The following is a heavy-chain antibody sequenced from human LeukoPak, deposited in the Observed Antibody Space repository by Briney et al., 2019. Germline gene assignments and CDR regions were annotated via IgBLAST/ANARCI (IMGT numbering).Heavy chain of an antibody. CDR2: MNPKTGNT. CDR1: GYTLTSYG. D-gene: IGHD3-16*01. CDR3: ARGPALHKNWVGGRWFDP. Sequence: ASVKVSCKASGYTLTSYGINWVRQATGQGLEWMGCMNPKTGNTGYAQNFQGRVTMTRDTSESTAYMELSSLRSEDTAMYYCARGPALHKNWVGGRWFDPWGQGTLVTVSS. J-gene: IGHJ5*02. V-gene: IGHV1-8*02.